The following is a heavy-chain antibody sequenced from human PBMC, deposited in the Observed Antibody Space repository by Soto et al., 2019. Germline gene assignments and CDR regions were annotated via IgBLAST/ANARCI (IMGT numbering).Heavy chain of an antibody. CDR2: IYPGDSDT. CDR1: GYSFTSYG. Sequence: GGSLKISCKGSGYSFTSYGIGWVRQMPGKGLEWMGIIYPGDSDTRYSPSFQGQVTISADKSISTAYLQWSSLKASDTAMYYCARQVLRYFDWPPLTGRWFDPWGQGTRVTVSS. J-gene: IGHJ5*02. D-gene: IGHD3-9*01. CDR3: ARQVLRYFDWPPLTGRWFDP. V-gene: IGHV5-51*01.